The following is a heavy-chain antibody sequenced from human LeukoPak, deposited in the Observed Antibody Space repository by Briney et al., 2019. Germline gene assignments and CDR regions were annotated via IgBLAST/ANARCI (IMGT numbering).Heavy chain of an antibody. J-gene: IGHJ4*02. Sequence: SETLSLTCTVSGGSISSSSYYWGWIRQPPGKGLEWIGSIYYSGSTYYNPSLKSRVTISVDTSKNQFSLKLSSVTAADTAVYYCASRGYSSGWYGPDYWGQGTLVTVSS. CDR1: GGSISSSSYY. D-gene: IGHD6-19*01. V-gene: IGHV4-39*07. CDR2: IYYSGST. CDR3: ASRGYSSGWYGPDY.